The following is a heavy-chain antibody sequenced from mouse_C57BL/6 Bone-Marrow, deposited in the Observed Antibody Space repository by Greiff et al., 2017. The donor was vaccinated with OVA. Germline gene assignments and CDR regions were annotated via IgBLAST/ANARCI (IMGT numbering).Heavy chain of an antibody. CDR3: ARCGYYFYYFDY. J-gene: IGHJ2*01. V-gene: IGHV1-63*01. Sequence: VQLQESGAELVRPGTSVKMSCKASGYTFTNYWIGWAKQRPGHGLEWIGDIYPGGGYTNYNEKFKGKATLTADKSSSTAYMQFSSLTSEDSAIYYCARCGYYFYYFDYWGQGTTLTVSS. D-gene: IGHD2-3*01. CDR1: GYTFTNYW. CDR2: IYPGGGYT.